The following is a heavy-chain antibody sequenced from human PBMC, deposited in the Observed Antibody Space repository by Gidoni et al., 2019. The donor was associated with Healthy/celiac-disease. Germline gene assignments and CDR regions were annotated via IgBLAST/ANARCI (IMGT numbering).Heavy chain of an antibody. CDR1: VYTFTSYD. D-gene: IGHD6-19*01. CDR3: AWGSSGWRRFQH. Sequence: VQLAKSGAEVQKQGASVKVPRKALVYTFTSYDINWVRPATGQGLEWMLWMNPNSGNTGYAQKFQGRVTMTRNTSISTAYMELSSLRSEDTAVYYCAWGSSGWRRFQHWGQGTLVTVSS. V-gene: IGHV1-8*01. J-gene: IGHJ1*01. CDR2: MNPNSGNT.